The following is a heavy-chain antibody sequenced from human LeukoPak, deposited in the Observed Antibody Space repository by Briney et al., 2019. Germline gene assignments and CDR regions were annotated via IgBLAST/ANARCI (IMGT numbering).Heavy chain of an antibody. Sequence: TLSLTCTVSGGSISSCGYHWSWLGQAPGKGLVWGRYSYRGGRTYYNPSLKSRVTISVDRSKNQFSLKLSSVTAADTAVYYCARERLRYFDWLLRPVFDYWGQGTLVTVSS. J-gene: IGHJ4*02. CDR3: ARERLRYFDWLLRPVFDY. CDR1: GGSISSCGYH. CDR2: SYRGGRT. V-gene: IGHV4-30-2*01. D-gene: IGHD3-9*01.